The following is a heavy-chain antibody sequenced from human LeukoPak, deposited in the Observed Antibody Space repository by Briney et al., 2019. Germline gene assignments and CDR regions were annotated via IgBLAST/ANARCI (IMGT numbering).Heavy chain of an antibody. CDR2: IGTVGDT. D-gene: IGHD6-13*01. V-gene: IGHV3-13*01. CDR1: GFTFSSSD. J-gene: IGHJ4*02. Sequence: GGSLRLSCAASGFTFSSSDMHWVRQVIGKCLEWVSAIGTVGDTFYSDSVKGRFTISRDNAKNSLYLQMNSLRAGDTAVYYCARPVTGDGTAAAQFDYWGQGTLVTVSS. CDR3: ARPVTGDGTAAAQFDY.